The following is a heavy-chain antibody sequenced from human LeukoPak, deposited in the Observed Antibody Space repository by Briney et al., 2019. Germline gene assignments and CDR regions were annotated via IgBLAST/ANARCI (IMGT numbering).Heavy chain of an antibody. CDR2: ISSSSSYI. Sequence: GGSLRLSCAASGFTFSNYSMSWVRQAPGKGLEWVSSISSSSSYIYYADSVKGRFTISRDNAKNSLYLQMNSLRAEDTAVYYCARGEYNSGSRIPPFDYWGQGTLVIASS. CDR1: GFTFSNYS. V-gene: IGHV3-21*01. D-gene: IGHD1-26*01. J-gene: IGHJ4*02. CDR3: ARGEYNSGSRIPPFDY.